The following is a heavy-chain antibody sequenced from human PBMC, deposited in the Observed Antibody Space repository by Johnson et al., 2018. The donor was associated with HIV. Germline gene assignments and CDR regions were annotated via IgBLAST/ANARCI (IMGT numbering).Heavy chain of an antibody. J-gene: IGHJ3*02. CDR2: IKSKPDGAAI. D-gene: IGHD3-22*01. CDR3: TTVDSIGYHNDAFDI. Sequence: VQLVESGGGLVKPGGSLRLSCAASGITFNNAWMSWVRQAPGKGLEWVGRIKSKPDGAAIHYAAPVKGRFTVSRDDSRNTLYLQLNSRKTEDTAVYYCTTVDSIGYHNDAFDIWGQVTMVTVSS. V-gene: IGHV3-15*01. CDR1: GITFNNAW.